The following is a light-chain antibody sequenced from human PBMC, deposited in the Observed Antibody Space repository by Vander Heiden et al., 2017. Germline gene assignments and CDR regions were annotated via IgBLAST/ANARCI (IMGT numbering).Light chain of an antibody. CDR2: DAS. Sequence: EIVLTQSPATLSLSPGERATLTCSASQSVSSYLAWYQQKPGQAPRLLIYDASNRATGIPARFSGSGSGTDFTLTISSLEPEDFAVYYCQQCCNWPITFGGGTKVEIK. V-gene: IGKV3-11*01. CDR1: QSVSSY. J-gene: IGKJ4*01. CDR3: QQCCNWPIT.